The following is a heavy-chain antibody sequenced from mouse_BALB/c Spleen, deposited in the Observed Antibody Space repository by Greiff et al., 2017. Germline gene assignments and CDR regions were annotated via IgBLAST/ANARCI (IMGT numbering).Heavy chain of an antibody. J-gene: IGHJ4*01. CDR3: ARRGGITVYYYAMDY. CDR1: GYTFTSNW. V-gene: IGHV1-7*01. Sequence: VQLQESGAELAKPGASVKMSCKASGYTFTSNWMHWVKQRPGQGLEWIGYINPSTGYTEYNQKFKGKATLTVDKSSSTAYMELRSLTSEDTAVYYCARRGGITVYYYAMDYWGQGTSVTVSS. CDR2: INPSTGYT. D-gene: IGHD2-4*01.